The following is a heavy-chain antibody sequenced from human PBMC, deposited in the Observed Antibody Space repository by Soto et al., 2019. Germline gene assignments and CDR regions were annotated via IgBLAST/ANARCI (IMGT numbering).Heavy chain of an antibody. Sequence: QVQLQQSGAGLLKPSETLSLTCDVYGGSFSGYIWTWIRQTPGKGLQWIGQINHSGSANYNPSLKSRVTISVHTSNSQFSLELSPVTAADTAVYYCARGLISGSHYSGGWYYFDSWGQGTQVTVSS. D-gene: IGHD1-26*01. J-gene: IGHJ4*02. CDR3: ARGLISGSHYSGGWYYFDS. CDR2: INHSGSA. CDR1: GGSFSGYI. V-gene: IGHV4-34*01.